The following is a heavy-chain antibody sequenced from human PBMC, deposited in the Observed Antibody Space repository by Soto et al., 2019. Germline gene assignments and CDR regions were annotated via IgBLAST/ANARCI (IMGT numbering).Heavy chain of an antibody. CDR2: IYYSGST. CDR1: GGSISSGDYY. V-gene: IGHV4-30-4*01. D-gene: IGHD1-26*01. J-gene: IGHJ4*02. CDR3: AKESGSSSPPYYFDY. Sequence: SETLSLTCTVSGGSISSGDYYWSWIRQPPGKGLEWIGYIYYSGSTYYNPSLKSRVTISLDTSKNQFSLKLRSVTAADTAVYYCAKESGSSSPPYYFDYWGQGTLVTVSS.